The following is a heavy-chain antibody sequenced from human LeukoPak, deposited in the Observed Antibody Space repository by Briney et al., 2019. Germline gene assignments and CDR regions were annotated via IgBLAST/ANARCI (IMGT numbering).Heavy chain of an antibody. Sequence: PSETLSLTCTVSGGSISSYYWSWIRQPPGKGLEWIGYIYYSGSTNYNPSLKSRVTISVDTSKNQFSLKLSSVTAADTAVYYCARQAGGYYSLPDYWGQGTLVTVSS. V-gene: IGHV4-59*08. J-gene: IGHJ4*02. CDR3: ARQAGGYYSLPDY. CDR1: GGSISSYY. D-gene: IGHD3-22*01. CDR2: IYYSGST.